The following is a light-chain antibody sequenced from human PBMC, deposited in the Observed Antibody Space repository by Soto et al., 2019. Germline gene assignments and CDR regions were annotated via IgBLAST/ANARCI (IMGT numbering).Light chain of an antibody. CDR2: EDS. CDR1: ALPKKY. V-gene: IGLV3-10*01. J-gene: IGLJ2*01. CDR3: SSTDNTGLI. Sequence: SSELIQPPSVSVSPGQTARITCFGDALPKKYAYWYQQQSGQAPVLVIYEDSKRPSGIPERFSASTSGTMATLTISGAQVEDEADYYCSSTDNTGLIFGGGTKLTV.